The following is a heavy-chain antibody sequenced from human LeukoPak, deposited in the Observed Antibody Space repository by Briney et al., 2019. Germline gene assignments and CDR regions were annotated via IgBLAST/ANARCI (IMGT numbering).Heavy chain of an antibody. Sequence: GGSLRLSCAASRFTVSSNYINSVRQATGRGLEWVPVIYSGGTTYYADPVKGRFTISRDNSKNTQYFQMNSLRVEDTAVYYCARGIAAAYYAFDIWGQGKMLTVSS. J-gene: IGHJ3*02. V-gene: IGHV3-53*01. CDR2: IYSGGTT. CDR1: RFTVSSNY. CDR3: ARGIAAAYYAFDI. D-gene: IGHD6-13*01.